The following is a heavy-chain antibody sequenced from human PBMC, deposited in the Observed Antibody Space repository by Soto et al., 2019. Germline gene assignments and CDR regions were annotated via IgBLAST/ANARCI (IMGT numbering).Heavy chain of an antibody. CDR3: ARKSDSSPVPEADGV. CDR1: GFSVGSNY. J-gene: IGHJ4*02. CDR2: IYSNGDT. D-gene: IGHD2-8*01. V-gene: IGHV3-53*02. Sequence: EVQLVETGGGLIQPGGSLRLSCAASGFSVGSNYMTWVRQSPGKGLEWVSLIYSNGDTDYADSVKGRCSISRDNFKNTLYLQMNNLRAADTAVYHCARKSDSSPVPEADGVWGRGTLVTVSS.